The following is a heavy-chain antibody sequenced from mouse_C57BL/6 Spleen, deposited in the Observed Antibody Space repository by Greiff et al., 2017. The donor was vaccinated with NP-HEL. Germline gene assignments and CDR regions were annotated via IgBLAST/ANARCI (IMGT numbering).Heavy chain of an antibody. V-gene: IGHV1-52*01. CDR3: ARANWDSYWYFDV. CDR2: IDPSDSET. Sequence: QVQLQQPGAELVRPGSSVKLSCKASGYTFTSYWMHWVKQRPIQGLEWIGNIDPSDSETHYNQKFKDKATLTVDKSSSTAYMQLSSLTSEDSAVYYCARANWDSYWYFDVWGTGTTVTVSS. CDR1: GYTFTSYW. D-gene: IGHD4-1*01. J-gene: IGHJ1*03.